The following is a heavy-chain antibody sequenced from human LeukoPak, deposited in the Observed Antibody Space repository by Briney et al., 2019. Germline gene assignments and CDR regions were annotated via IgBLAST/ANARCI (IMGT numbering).Heavy chain of an antibody. Sequence: PGGSLRLSCAASGFTFSSYGMYWVRQAPGKGLEWVAVIWYDGSNKYYADSVKGRFTISRDNSKNTLYPQMNSLRAEDTAVYYCARLTEGDAFDIWGQGTMVTVSS. CDR1: GFTFSSYG. J-gene: IGHJ3*02. CDR3: ARLTEGDAFDI. CDR2: IWYDGSNK. V-gene: IGHV3-30*19. D-gene: IGHD4/OR15-4a*01.